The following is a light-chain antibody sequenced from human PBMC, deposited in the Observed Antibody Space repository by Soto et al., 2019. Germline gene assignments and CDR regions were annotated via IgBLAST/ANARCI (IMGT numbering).Light chain of an antibody. CDR2: ANS. J-gene: IGLJ2*01. CDR3: QSYDNSLRGDVV. Sequence: QAVVTQPPSVSGAPGQRVTISCTGSSSNIGAGYDVHWYQQLPGTAPRLLIYANSDRPSGVPDRFSGSKSGTSASLAITGLQAEDEADYYCQSYDNSLRGDVVFGGGTKLTVL. CDR1: SSNIGAGYD. V-gene: IGLV1-40*01.